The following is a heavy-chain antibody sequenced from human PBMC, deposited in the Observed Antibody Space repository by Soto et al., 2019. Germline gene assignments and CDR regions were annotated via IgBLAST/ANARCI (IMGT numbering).Heavy chain of an antibody. D-gene: IGHD6-13*01. CDR2: IYPGDSDT. CDR3: ARMMAASVTAFDE. V-gene: IGHV5-51*01. Sequence: PGESLKISCQASGYSFISSWIGWVRQMPGTGLEWMGIIYPGDSDTRYSPSFQGQVTISADKSTSTAYLQWSSLKASDTATYYCARMMAASVTAFDEWGKAGLVTV. J-gene: IGHJ4*02. CDR1: GYSFISSW.